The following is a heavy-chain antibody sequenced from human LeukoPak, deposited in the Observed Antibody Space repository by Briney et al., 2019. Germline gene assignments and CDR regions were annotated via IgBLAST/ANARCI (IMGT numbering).Heavy chain of an antibody. CDR3: ARVGDYKNFDY. D-gene: IGHD4-17*01. V-gene: IGHV4-38-2*02. Sequence: SETLSLTCTVSGYSISSNYYWGWIRQPPGRGLEWIGSIYRSGSIYYNPSLKSRVTMSVDTSKNQFSLKLSSVTAADTAVYYCARVGDYKNFDYWGQGTLVTVSS. CDR1: GYSISSNYY. J-gene: IGHJ4*02. CDR2: IYRSGSI.